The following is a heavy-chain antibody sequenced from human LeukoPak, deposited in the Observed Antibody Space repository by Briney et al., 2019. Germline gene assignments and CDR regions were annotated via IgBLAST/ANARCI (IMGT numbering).Heavy chain of an antibody. CDR2: IRYDGSNK. Sequence: PGGSLRLSCAASGFTFSGYGMHWVRQAQGKGLEWVAFIRYDGSNKYYADSVKGRFTISRDNSKNTLYLQMNSLRAEDTAVYYCAKDKNPKIYDSSGYADYWGQGTLVTVSS. CDR3: AKDKNPKIYDSSGYADY. D-gene: IGHD3-22*01. J-gene: IGHJ4*02. V-gene: IGHV3-30*02. CDR1: GFTFSGYG.